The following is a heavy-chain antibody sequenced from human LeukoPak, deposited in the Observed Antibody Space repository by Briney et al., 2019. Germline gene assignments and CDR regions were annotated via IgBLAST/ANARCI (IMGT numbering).Heavy chain of an antibody. CDR2: IYYSGST. V-gene: IGHV4-39*01. D-gene: IGHD4-11*01. CDR1: GGSISSSSYY. J-gene: IGHJ4*02. CDR3: ARYSNSMVDY. Sequence: PSETLSLNCTVSGGSISSSSYYWGWIRQPPGKGLEWIGSIYYSGSTYYNPSLKSRVTISVDTSKNQFSMKLSSVTAADTAVYYCARYSNSMVDYWGQGTLVTVSS.